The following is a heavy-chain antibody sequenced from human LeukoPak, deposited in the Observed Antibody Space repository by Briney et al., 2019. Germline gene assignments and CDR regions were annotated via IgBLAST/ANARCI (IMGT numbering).Heavy chain of an antibody. D-gene: IGHD3-9*01. Sequence: PETLSLTCTVSGGSISSYYWSWIRQPAGKGLEWIGRIYTSGSTNYNPSLKSRVTMSVDTSKNQFSLKLSSVTAADTAVYYCASSYYDILTGYSPLDYWGQGTLVTVSS. V-gene: IGHV4-4*07. CDR3: ASSYYDILTGYSPLDY. J-gene: IGHJ4*02. CDR1: GGSISSYY. CDR2: IYTSGST.